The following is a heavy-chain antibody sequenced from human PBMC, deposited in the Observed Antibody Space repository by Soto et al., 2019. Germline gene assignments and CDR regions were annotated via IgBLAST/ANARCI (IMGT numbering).Heavy chain of an antibody. J-gene: IGHJ3*01. CDR2: SSNSGTYT. CDR1: GFKVSEYY. Sequence: GGSLRLSCAASGFKVSEYYMSWIRQAPGKGLEWLSYSSNSGTYTRYADSVKGRFTFSRDDSKSIAYLQMNSLKTEDTAVYYCTRDQPITPWGQGTMVT. D-gene: IGHD3-10*01. CDR3: TRDQPITP. V-gene: IGHV3-11*05.